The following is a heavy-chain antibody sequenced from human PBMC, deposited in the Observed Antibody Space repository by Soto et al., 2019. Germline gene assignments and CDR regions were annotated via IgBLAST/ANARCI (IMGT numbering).Heavy chain of an antibody. J-gene: IGHJ4*02. Sequence: QVQLVESGGGVVQPGRSLRLSCAASGFTFTSHGMHWVRQAPGKGLEWAAIISHDGSNEYYPDSVKCRFIISRDNSKNTLYLQRNSLRAEDTAVYYCAKGGGANCGPDCYPDYWGQGTLVTVSS. CDR3: AKGGGANCGPDCYPDY. CDR1: GFTFTSHG. CDR2: ISHDGSNE. D-gene: IGHD2-21*02. V-gene: IGHV3-30*18.